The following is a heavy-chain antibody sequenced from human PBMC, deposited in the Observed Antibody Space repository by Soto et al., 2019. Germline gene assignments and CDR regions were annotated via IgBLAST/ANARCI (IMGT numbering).Heavy chain of an antibody. J-gene: IGHJ6*02. CDR2: IYYSGST. CDR3: AREARYYDFWSGYYNYYYYYGMDV. CDR1: GGSVSSGSYY. V-gene: IGHV4-61*01. D-gene: IGHD3-3*01. Sequence: PSETLSLTCTVSGGSVSSGSYYWSWIRQPPGKGLEWIGYIYYSGSTNYNPSLKSRVTISVDTSKNQFSLKLSSVTAADTAVYYCAREARYYDFWSGYYNYYYYYGMDVWGQGTTVTVSS.